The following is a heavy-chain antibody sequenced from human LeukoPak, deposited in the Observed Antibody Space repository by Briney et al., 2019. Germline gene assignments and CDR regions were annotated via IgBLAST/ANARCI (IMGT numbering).Heavy chain of an antibody. CDR1: GGSISSYY. CDR3: ARGSTAVRGVFSFDY. V-gene: IGHV4-39*01. Sequence: KASETLSLTCTVSGGSISSYYWSWIRQPPGKGLEWIGSIYYSGSTYYNPSLKSRVTISVDTSKNQFSLKLSSVTAADTAVYYCARGSTAVRGVFSFDYWGQGTLVTVSS. CDR2: IYYSGST. J-gene: IGHJ4*02. D-gene: IGHD3-10*01.